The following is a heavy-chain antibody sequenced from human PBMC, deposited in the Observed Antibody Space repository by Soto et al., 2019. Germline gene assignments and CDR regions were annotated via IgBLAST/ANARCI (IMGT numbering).Heavy chain of an antibody. CDR1: GGTFSSYA. D-gene: IGHD2-2*01. CDR3: ARSQGSSTSLEIYYYYYYGMDV. CDR2: IIPISDTT. V-gene: IGHV1-69*01. J-gene: IGHJ6*02. Sequence: QVQLVQSGAEVKKPGSSVKVSCKASGGTFSSYAISWVRQAPGQGLEWMGGIIPISDTTNYAQKFQGRVTITADESPSTAYMELSRLRSEDTAVYYCARSQGSSTSLEIYYYYYYGMDVWGQGTTVTVSS.